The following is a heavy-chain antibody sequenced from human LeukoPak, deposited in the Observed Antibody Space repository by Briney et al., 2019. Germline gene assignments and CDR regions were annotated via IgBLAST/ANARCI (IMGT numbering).Heavy chain of an antibody. D-gene: IGHD2-15*01. CDR3: AREGVHCSGRSCLKAY. CDR2: IKRDGSEK. J-gene: IGHJ4*02. Sequence: HPGGSLRLSCAASGFTFSTYCMSWVRQAPGKGLEWVANIKRDGSEKYYMDSVKGRFTISRDNAENSLYLQMNSLRAEDTAVYYCAREGVHCSGRSCLKAYWGQGTQVTVSS. V-gene: IGHV3-7*03. CDR1: GFTFSTYC.